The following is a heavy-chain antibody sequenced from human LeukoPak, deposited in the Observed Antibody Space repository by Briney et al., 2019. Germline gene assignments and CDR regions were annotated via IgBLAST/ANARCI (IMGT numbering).Heavy chain of an antibody. D-gene: IGHD6-25*01. CDR2: ISSSSTYM. Sequence: GGSLRLSCAASGFTFSNYNMNWVRQAPGKGLEWVSSISSSSTYMYYADSVKGRFTISRDNAKNSLYLQMNSLRAEDTAVYYCAKSGGYGLIDYWGQGTLVTVSS. J-gene: IGHJ4*01. CDR3: AKSGGYGLIDY. CDR1: GFTFSNYN. V-gene: IGHV3-21*01.